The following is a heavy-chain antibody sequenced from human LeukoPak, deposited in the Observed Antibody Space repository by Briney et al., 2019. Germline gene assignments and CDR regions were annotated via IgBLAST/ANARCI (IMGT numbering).Heavy chain of an antibody. CDR1: GFTFSSYG. V-gene: IGHV3-23*01. J-gene: IGHJ4*02. Sequence: GGSLRLSCAASGFTFSSYGMSWVRQAPGKGLEWVSAISGSGGSTYYADSVKGRFTISRDNSKNTLYLQMNSLRAEDTAVYYCSTVVVVAATVDYWGQGTLVTVSS. D-gene: IGHD2-15*01. CDR3: STVVVVAATVDY. CDR2: ISGSGGST.